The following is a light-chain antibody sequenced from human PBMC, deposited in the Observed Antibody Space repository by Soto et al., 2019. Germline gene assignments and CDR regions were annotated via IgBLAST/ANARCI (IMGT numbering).Light chain of an antibody. V-gene: IGLV3-21*02. CDR3: QVWDSSTDHYV. CDR2: DDR. J-gene: IGLJ1*01. Sequence: SYELTQPPSVSVAPGQTARITCGGNNIESKAVHWYQQKPGQAPALVVYDDRDRPSGIPERFSGSNSGNTATLTISRVEDGDEADYYCQVWDSSTDHYVFGAGTKVTVL. CDR1: NIESKA.